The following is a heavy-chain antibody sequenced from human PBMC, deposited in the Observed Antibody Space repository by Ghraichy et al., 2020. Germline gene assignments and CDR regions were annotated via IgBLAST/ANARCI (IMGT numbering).Heavy chain of an antibody. Sequence: SETLSLTCTVSGDSVSNSDFYWAWIRQPPGKGLEWIGSVDYSGSTSYNPSLKSRISMSIETSKNQFSLKLNSVVVADTAVYFCARRGPYYYGFDVWGPGATATVSS. CDR3: ARRGPYYYGFDV. CDR1: GDSVSNSDFY. CDR2: VDYSGST. D-gene: IGHD3-10*01. V-gene: IGHV4-39*01. J-gene: IGHJ6*02.